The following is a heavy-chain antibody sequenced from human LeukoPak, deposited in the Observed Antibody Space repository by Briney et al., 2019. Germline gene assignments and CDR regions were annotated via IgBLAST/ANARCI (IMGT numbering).Heavy chain of an antibody. J-gene: IGHJ4*02. V-gene: IGHV3-74*01. CDR1: GFTFSNYW. CDR3: ATYNWEYETDY. D-gene: IGHD1-20*01. CDR2: ISPDGKDT. Sequence: GGSLRLSCAASGFTFSNYWIYWVRQVPGKGLVWVSRISPDGKDTSHADSVKGRFTISRDNAKNTLYLQMNSLRAEDTAVYYCATYNWEYETDYWGQGTLVTVSS.